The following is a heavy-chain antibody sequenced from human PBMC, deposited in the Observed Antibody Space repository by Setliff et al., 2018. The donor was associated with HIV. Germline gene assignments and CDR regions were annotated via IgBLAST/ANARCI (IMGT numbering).Heavy chain of an antibody. D-gene: IGHD7-27*01. Sequence: GESLKISCAASGFIFSDYAMHWVRQAPGKGLEWVAYITTSSALIHYADSVKGRFTVSRDNSKNTLYLQMNSLRADDTAVYYCAKDRLAGAFYCMDVWGKGTTVTVSS. CDR1: GFIFSDYA. V-gene: IGHV3-48*01. CDR2: ITTSSALI. CDR3: AKDRLAGAFYCMDV. J-gene: IGHJ6*03.